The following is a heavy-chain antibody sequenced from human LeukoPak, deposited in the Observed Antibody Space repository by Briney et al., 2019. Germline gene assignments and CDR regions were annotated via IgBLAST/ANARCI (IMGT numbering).Heavy chain of an antibody. CDR1: GFTFSSYS. Sequence: PGGSLRLSCAASGFTFSSYSMNWVRQAPGKGLEWVSSISSSSSYIYYADSVKGRFTISRDNAKNSLYLQVNSLRAEDTAVYYCARAPMVRGVSSYGMDVWGKGTTVTVS. V-gene: IGHV3-21*01. CDR3: ARAPMVRGVSSYGMDV. D-gene: IGHD3-10*01. CDR2: ISSSSSYI. J-gene: IGHJ6*04.